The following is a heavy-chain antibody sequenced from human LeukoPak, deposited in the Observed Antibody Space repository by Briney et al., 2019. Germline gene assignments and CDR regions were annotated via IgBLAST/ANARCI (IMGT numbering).Heavy chain of an antibody. CDR3: ARDRYSSSDTNGFDP. Sequence: SETLSLTCTVSGGSISSSSYYWGWIRQPPGEGLEWVGSIYYSGSTYYNPSLKSRVTISVDTSKNQFSLKLSSVTAADTAVYYCARDRYSSSDTNGFDPWGQGTLVTVSS. CDR2: IYYSGST. CDR1: GGSISSSSYY. V-gene: IGHV4-39*07. J-gene: IGHJ5*02. D-gene: IGHD6-6*01.